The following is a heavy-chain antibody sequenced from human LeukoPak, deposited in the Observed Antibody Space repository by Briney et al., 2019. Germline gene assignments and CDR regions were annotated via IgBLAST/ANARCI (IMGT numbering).Heavy chain of an antibody. D-gene: IGHD2-15*01. CDR1: GGSISSYY. CDR2: IYYSGST. V-gene: IGHV4-59*01. CDR3: ARDLLLLKLDP. J-gene: IGHJ5*02. Sequence: PSETLSLTCTVSGGSISSYYWSWIRQSPGKGLEWIGYIYYSGSTNYNPSLKSRVTISVDASKNQFSLKLSSVTAADTAVYYCARDLLLLKLDPWGQGTLVTVSS.